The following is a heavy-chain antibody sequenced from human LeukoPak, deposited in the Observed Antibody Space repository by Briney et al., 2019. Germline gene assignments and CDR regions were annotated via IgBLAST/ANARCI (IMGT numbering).Heavy chain of an antibody. Sequence: GGSLRLSCAASGFTFSSYWMSWVRQAPGKGLEWVAVISYDGSNKYYADSVKGRFTISRDNSKNTLYLQMNSLRAEDTAVYYCAKSDSSSHDYWGQGTLVTVSS. V-gene: IGHV3-30*18. CDR3: AKSDSSSHDY. J-gene: IGHJ4*02. CDR2: ISYDGSNK. CDR1: GFTFSSYW. D-gene: IGHD6-13*01.